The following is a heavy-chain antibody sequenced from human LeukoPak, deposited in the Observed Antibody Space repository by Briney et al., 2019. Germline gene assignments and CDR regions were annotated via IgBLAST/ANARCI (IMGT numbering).Heavy chain of an antibody. CDR2: IYYSGST. CDR3: MRRSEDTGLAGSDY. CDR1: GGSISSNNFY. J-gene: IGHJ4*02. Sequence: SETLSLTCSVSGGSISSNNFYWDWIRQPPGKGLEWIGSIYYSGSTYYNPSLKSRVTISVDTSKNQFSLRLSSMTAADTAVYYCMRRSEDTGLAGSDYWGQGTLVTVSS. D-gene: IGHD5-18*01. V-gene: IGHV4-39*01.